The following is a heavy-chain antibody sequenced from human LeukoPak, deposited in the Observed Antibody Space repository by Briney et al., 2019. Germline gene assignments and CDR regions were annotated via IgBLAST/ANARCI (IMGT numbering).Heavy chain of an antibody. Sequence: GGSLRLSCTGSGFTFGDYSMSWFRQAPGKGLEWVGFIRRKGYGGTTEYAASVKGRFTISRDDSKSTAYLQMNSLKTEDTAVYYCTRDHDFWSGPLDVWGTGTTVTVSS. V-gene: IGHV3-49*03. CDR1: GFTFGDYS. J-gene: IGHJ6*04. D-gene: IGHD3-3*01. CDR2: IRRKGYGGTT. CDR3: TRDHDFWSGPLDV.